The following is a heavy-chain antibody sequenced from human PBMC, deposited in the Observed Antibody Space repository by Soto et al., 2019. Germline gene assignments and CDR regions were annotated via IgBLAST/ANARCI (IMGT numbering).Heavy chain of an antibody. CDR2: ISAYNGNT. D-gene: IGHD2-2*01. CDR3: ARDGTTLRDYYYGMDV. V-gene: IGHV1-18*04. J-gene: IGHJ6*02. CDR1: GYTFTSYG. Sequence: VASVKVSCKASGYTFTSYGISWVRQAPGQGLEWMGWISAYNGNTNYAQKLQGRVTMTTDTSTSTAYMELRSLRSDDTAVYYCARDGTTLRDYYYGMDVWGQGTTVTVSS.